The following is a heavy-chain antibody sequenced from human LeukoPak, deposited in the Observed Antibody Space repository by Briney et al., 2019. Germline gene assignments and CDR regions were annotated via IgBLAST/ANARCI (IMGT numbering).Heavy chain of an antibody. Sequence: SETLSLTCAVYGGSFSGYYWSWIRQPPGKGLEWIGYISYSGNTKYNPSLKSRVTMSVDTSKNQFSLKLSSVTAADTAVYYCARRVSGGYYGSGADNWFDPWGQGTLVTVSS. V-gene: IGHV4-59*01. CDR1: GGSFSGYY. D-gene: IGHD3-10*01. CDR2: ISYSGNT. CDR3: ARRVSGGYYGSGADNWFDP. J-gene: IGHJ5*02.